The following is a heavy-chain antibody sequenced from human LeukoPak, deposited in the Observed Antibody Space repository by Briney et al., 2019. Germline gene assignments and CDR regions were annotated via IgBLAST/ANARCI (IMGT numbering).Heavy chain of an antibody. V-gene: IGHV1-18*01. CDR1: GYTFTSYG. CDR2: ISAYNGNT. D-gene: IGHD3-22*01. Sequence: GASVNVSCKASGYTFTSYGISWVRQAPGQGLEWMGWISAYNGNTNYAQKLQGRVTMTTDTSTSTAYMELRSLRSDDTAVYYCARDQYYDSSGYEHWFDPWGQGTLVTVSS. CDR3: ARDQYYDSSGYEHWFDP. J-gene: IGHJ5*02.